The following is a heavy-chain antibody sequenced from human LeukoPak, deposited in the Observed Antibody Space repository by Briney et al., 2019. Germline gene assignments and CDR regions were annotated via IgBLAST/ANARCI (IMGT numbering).Heavy chain of an antibody. CDR2: VQSDGGNI. CDR3: ARDPKYAYRALDY. Sequence: VGSLRLSCAASGFSLSDYGIHWVRQAPGKGLEWVAFVQSDGGNINYAESMKGRLSISRDNSNNIVYLQMNSLRPEDTAVYYCARDPKYAYRALDYWGQGTLVTVSS. V-gene: IGHV3-30*02. J-gene: IGHJ4*02. CDR1: GFSLSDYG. D-gene: IGHD1-26*01.